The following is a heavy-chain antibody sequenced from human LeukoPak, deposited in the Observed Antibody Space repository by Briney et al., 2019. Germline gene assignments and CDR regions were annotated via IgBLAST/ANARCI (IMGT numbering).Heavy chain of an antibody. V-gene: IGHV1-69*06. CDR1: GGTFSSYA. CDR2: IIPTFGTA. J-gene: IGHJ6*04. D-gene: IGHD3-10*01. CDR3: ARGGSGSYFSRYYYYGMDV. Sequence: WASVKVPCKASGGTFSSYAISWVRQAPGQGLEWMGGIIPTFGTANYAQKFQGRVTITADKSTSTAYMELSSLRSEDTAVYYCARGGSGSYFSRYYYYGMDVWGKGTTVTVSS.